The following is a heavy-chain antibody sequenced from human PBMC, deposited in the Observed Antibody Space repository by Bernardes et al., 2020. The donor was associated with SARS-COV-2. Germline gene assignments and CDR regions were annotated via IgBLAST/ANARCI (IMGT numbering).Heavy chain of an antibody. CDR3: ASLKGGYYGSGNPYYFDY. CDR1: GFTVSSNY. J-gene: IGHJ4*02. CDR2: IYSGGST. Sequence: GGSLRLSCAASGFTVSSNYMSWVRQAPGKGLEWVSVIYSGGSTYYADSVKGRFTISRDNSKNTLYLQMNSLRAEDTAVYYCASLKGGYYGSGNPYYFDYWGQGTLVTVSS. V-gene: IGHV3-53*01. D-gene: IGHD3-10*01.